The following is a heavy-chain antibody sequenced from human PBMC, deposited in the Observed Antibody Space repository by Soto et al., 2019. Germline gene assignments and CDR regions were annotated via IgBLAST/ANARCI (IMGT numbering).Heavy chain of an antibody. V-gene: IGHV3-15*01. CDR2: IKSKTDGGTT. CDR1: GFTFSNAW. J-gene: IGHJ4*02. CDR3: TTDWPDFDCGGGCSPPPDY. Sequence: PGGSLRLSCAASGFTFSNAWMSWVRQAPGKRLEWVGRIKSKTDGGTTDYAAPVKGRFTISRHDSKNTLYLQMNSLKTEDTAVYYCTTDWPDFDCGGGCSPPPDYWGQGTLVTVSS. D-gene: IGHD2-21*02.